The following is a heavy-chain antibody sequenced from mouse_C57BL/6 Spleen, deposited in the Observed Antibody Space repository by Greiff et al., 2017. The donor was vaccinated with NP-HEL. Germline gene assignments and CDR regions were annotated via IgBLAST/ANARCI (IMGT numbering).Heavy chain of an antibody. Sequence: EVQRVESGGGLVKPGGSLKLSCAASGFTFSDYGMHWVRQAPEQGLEWVAYISSGSSTVYYADTVKGRFTISRDNAKNTLFLQMTSLRSEDTAMYYCANFMNYAMDYWGQGTSVTVSS. CDR3: ANFMNYAMDY. CDR1: GFTFSDYG. V-gene: IGHV5-17*01. D-gene: IGHD1-1*01. CDR2: ISSGSSTV. J-gene: IGHJ4*01.